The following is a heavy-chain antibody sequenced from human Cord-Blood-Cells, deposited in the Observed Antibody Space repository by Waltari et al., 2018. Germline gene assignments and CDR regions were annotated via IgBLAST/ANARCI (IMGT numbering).Heavy chain of an antibody. V-gene: IGHV1-3*01. Sequence: QVQLVQSGAEVKKPGASVKVSCKASGYTFTSYAMHWGRQAPGQRLEWMGWINAGNGNTKYSQKFQGRVTITRDTSASTAYMELSSLRSEDTAVYYCARDDSSSWYQYYFDYWGQGTLVTVSS. CDR2: INAGNGNT. J-gene: IGHJ4*02. D-gene: IGHD6-13*01. CDR1: GYTFTSYA. CDR3: ARDDSSSWYQYYFDY.